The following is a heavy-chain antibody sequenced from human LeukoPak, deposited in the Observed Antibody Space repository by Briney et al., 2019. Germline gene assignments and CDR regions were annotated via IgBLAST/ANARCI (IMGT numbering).Heavy chain of an antibody. CDR3: AKYAYNWNAPDGFDM. CDR2: ISYDGSRK. CDR1: RFSFSDYD. V-gene: IGHV3-30*18. D-gene: IGHD1-1*01. J-gene: IGHJ3*02. Sequence: GGSLRLSCRASRFSFSDYDMHWVRQAPGKGLEWVAMISYDGSRKRYGDSVKGRFTISRDNSESTLFLQMNSLRTDDTSVYFCAKYAYNWNAPDGFDMWGQGTMVIVSS.